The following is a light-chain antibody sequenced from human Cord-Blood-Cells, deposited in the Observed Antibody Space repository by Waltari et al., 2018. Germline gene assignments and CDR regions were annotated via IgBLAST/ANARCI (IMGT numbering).Light chain of an antibody. CDR2: AVS. CDR1: SSDVGGYNY. Sequence: QSALTQPASVSGFSGRSITISCTGTSSDVGGYNYVSWYQQHPGKAPQLMIYAVSNLPSGGSTRFSGSKSGNTASLTISGLQAEDEADYYCSSYTSISTYVFGTGTNVTVL. J-gene: IGLJ1*01. CDR3: SSYTSISTYV. V-gene: IGLV2-14*01.